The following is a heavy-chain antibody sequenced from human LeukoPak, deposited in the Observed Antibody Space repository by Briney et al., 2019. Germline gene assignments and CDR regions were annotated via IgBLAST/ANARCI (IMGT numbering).Heavy chain of an antibody. CDR3: ARSDSESYSSFDY. CDR2: INPNSGGT. Sequence: ASVKVSCKASGYTFTSYGISWVRQAPGQGLEWMGWINPNSGGTNYAQKFQGRVTMTRDTSISTAYMELSRLRSDDTAVYYCARSDSESYSSFDYWGQGTLVTVSS. V-gene: IGHV1-2*02. D-gene: IGHD1-26*01. J-gene: IGHJ4*02. CDR1: GYTFTSYG.